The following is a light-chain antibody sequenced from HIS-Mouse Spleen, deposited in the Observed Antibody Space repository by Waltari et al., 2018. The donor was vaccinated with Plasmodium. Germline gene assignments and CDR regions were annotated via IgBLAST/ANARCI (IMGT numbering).Light chain of an antibody. CDR3: CSYAGSYTWV. J-gene: IGLJ3*02. CDR2: DVI. Sequence: QSALTQPRSVSGSPGQSVTISCTGTSSDVGGYNYVSWYQQHPGKAPKLWIYDVIKGPSGVPCRFSVSKSGNTASLTISGLQAEDEADYYCCSYAGSYTWVFGGGTKLTVL. V-gene: IGLV2-11*01. CDR1: SSDVGGYNY.